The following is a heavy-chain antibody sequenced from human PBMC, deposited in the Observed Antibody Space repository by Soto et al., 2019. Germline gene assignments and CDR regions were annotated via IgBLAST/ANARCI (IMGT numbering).Heavy chain of an antibody. V-gene: IGHV3-33*06. CDR2: IWYDGSNK. CDR3: AKGIVVVPAARPRAYYYYGMDV. J-gene: IGHJ6*02. Sequence: GGSLRLSCAASGFTFSSYGMHWVRQAPGKGLEWVAVIWYDGSNKYYADSVKGRFTISRDNSKNTLYLQMNSLRAEDTAVYYCAKGIVVVPAARPRAYYYYGMDVWGQGTTVTVSS. CDR1: GFTFSSYG. D-gene: IGHD2-2*01.